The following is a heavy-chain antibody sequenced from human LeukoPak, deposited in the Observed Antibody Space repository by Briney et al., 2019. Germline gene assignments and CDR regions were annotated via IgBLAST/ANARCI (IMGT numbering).Heavy chain of an antibody. CDR3: ASGSSGWYGGYYFDY. J-gene: IGHJ4*02. V-gene: IGHV3-7*01. Sequence: PGGSLRLSCAASGFTFSSYWTSWVRQAPGKGLEWVANIKQDGSEKYYVDSVKGRFTISRDNAKNSLYLQMNSLRAEDTAVYYCASGSSGWYGGYYFDYWGQGTLVTVSS. D-gene: IGHD6-19*01. CDR1: GFTFSSYW. CDR2: IKQDGSEK.